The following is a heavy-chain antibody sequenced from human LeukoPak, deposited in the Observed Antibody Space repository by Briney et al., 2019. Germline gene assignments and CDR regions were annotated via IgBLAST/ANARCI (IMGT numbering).Heavy chain of an antibody. CDR3: ARGGGNYYDSSGPRFDY. D-gene: IGHD3-22*01. J-gene: IGHJ4*02. Sequence: PGGSLRLSCAASRFTFSSYGMHWVRQAPGKGLEWVANIKQDGSEKYYVDSVKGRFTISRDNAKNSLYLQMNSLRAEDTAVYYCARGGGNYYDSSGPRFDYWGQGTLVTVSS. CDR2: IKQDGSEK. CDR1: RFTFSSYG. V-gene: IGHV3-7*01.